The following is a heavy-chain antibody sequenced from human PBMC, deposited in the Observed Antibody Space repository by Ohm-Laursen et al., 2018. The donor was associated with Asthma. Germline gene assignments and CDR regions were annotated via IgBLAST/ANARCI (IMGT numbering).Heavy chain of an antibody. V-gene: IGHV4-31*03. CDR2: IYYSGST. CDR3: ARDKRGGKYFDY. Sequence: TLSLTCTVSGGSISSGGYYWSWIRQHPGKGLEWIGYIYYSGSTYYNPSLKSRVTISVDTSKNQFSLKLSSVTAADTAVYYCARDKRGGKYFDYWGQGTLVTVSS. CDR1: GGSISSGGYY. D-gene: IGHD6-6*01. J-gene: IGHJ4*02.